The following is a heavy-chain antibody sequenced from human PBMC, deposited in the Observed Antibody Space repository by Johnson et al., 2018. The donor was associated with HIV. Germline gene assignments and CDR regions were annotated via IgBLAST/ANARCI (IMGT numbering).Heavy chain of an antibody. Sequence: QVQLVESGGGMVQPGRSLRLSCAASGFTFTTYALHWVRRAPGKGLECVAVISYDGTYKYYADSVKGRFTISRDNSGNTLYLEMNSLRPEDTAVYYCARAISPRYGGNSQEAFDIWGQGTMVTVSS. D-gene: IGHD4-23*01. CDR2: ISYDGTYK. CDR1: GFTFTTYA. V-gene: IGHV3-30*04. CDR3: ARAISPRYGGNSQEAFDI. J-gene: IGHJ3*02.